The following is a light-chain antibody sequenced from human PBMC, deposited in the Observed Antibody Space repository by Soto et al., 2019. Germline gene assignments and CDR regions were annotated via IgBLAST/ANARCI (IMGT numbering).Light chain of an antibody. V-gene: IGKV3-20*01. CDR1: QSVDSAF. CDR2: GAS. CDR3: QQYASSLT. Sequence: EIVLTQSPVSLSLSLGERATLSCRASQSVDSAFFAWYQQKPGQPPRLLMYGASRRATGIPDRFSGSGSGTDFTLTISRLEPEHFAVYYCQQYASSLTFGEGTKVEI. J-gene: IGKJ1*01.